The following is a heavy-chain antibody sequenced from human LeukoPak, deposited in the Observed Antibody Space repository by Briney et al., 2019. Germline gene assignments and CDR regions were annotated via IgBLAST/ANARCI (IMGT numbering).Heavy chain of an antibody. D-gene: IGHD5-24*01. CDR1: GGSISSHY. Sequence: SETLSLTCIVSGGSISSHYWSWIRQPPGKGLECIGNIYYSGSTNYNPSLKSRVTISIDTSKNQFSLKLSSVTAADTAVYYCARGPGMATIKDWGQGTLVTVSS. CDR2: IYYSGST. CDR3: ARGPGMATIKD. J-gene: IGHJ4*02. V-gene: IGHV4-59*11.